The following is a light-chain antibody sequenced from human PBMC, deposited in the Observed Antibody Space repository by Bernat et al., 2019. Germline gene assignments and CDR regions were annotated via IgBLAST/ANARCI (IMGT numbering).Light chain of an antibody. J-gene: IGKJ5*01. Sequence: DMQMTQSPPSLSASVGDRVTITCQASHDISNFLNWYQQKPGKAPNLLIYDASHLQEGVPARFTGSGSGTSFTLTISSLQPEDFATYYCQQYDGLQWITFGQGTLLE. CDR1: HDISNF. CDR2: DAS. CDR3: QQYDGLQWIT. V-gene: IGKV1-33*01.